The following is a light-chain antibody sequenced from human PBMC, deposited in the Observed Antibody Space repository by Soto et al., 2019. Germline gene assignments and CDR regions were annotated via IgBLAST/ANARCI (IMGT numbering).Light chain of an antibody. CDR2: DAY. V-gene: IGKV1-33*01. CDR3: QKYNNLPLT. Sequence: DLQIPPSPSSLSASVGDRVPITCRASQDISNSLNWYQQRPGKYHNLIIYDAYNLETGVTSRFSGSGSGTHFTLTISSLQPEDIATYHCQKYNNLPLTGGGGTQGDIK. J-gene: IGKJ4*01. CDR1: QDISNS.